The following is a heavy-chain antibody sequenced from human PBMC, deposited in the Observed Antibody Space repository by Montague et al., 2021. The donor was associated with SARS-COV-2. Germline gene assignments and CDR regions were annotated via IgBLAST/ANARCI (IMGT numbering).Heavy chain of an antibody. CDR1: GGSFSDYH. J-gene: IGHJ5*02. D-gene: IGHD1-1*01. Sequence: SETLSLTCAVYGGSFSDYHWTWIRQSPGGGLEWIGQINYGGSTKYNPSLRSRVTISIDTSKNQFSLKLTSVTAAETAVYYYARGAPGSWGQGTLVTVSS. V-gene: IGHV4-34*01. CDR2: INYGGST. CDR3: ARGAPGS.